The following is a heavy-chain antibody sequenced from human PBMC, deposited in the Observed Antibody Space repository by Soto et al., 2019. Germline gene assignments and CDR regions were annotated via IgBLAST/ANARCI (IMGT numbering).Heavy chain of an antibody. CDR1: GASVTGGSYY. D-gene: IGHD6-6*01. CDR3: ARPASEGYSSSPFRY. V-gene: IGHV4-39*01. Sequence: QLQLQESGPGLVKPSETLSLTCTVSGASVTGGSYYWGWIRQPPGKGLEWIGSIYYYSGRTCYKPSLKSRATISLDTSKNQFSLRLSSVTAADTAVYYCARPASEGYSSSPFRYWGQGTLVTVSS. CDR2: IYYYSGRT. J-gene: IGHJ4*02.